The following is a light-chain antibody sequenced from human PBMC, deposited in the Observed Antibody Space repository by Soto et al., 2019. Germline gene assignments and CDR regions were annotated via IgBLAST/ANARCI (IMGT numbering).Light chain of an antibody. Sequence: DIQMTQSPSTLSASVGDRVTITCRASQSISSWLAWYQQKPGKAPKLLIYKASSLESGVPSRFSGSESGTEFTLTISSLQPDDFATYYCQQYNSSPYTFGQGTKLEIK. V-gene: IGKV1-5*03. CDR3: QQYNSSPYT. J-gene: IGKJ2*01. CDR1: QSISSW. CDR2: KAS.